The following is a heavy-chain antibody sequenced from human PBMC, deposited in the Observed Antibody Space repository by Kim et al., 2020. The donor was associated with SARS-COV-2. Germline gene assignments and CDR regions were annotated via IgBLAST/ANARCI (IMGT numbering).Heavy chain of an antibody. D-gene: IGHD3-10*01. CDR2: IHDSGRT. Sequence: SETLSLTCTVSGNSVSSGEYAWTWIRQRPGEGLEWIGYIHDSGRTNYNPSLKSRVAISVDTSANQFSLRLNSVTAADTAVYKCASLRISMVRGVPYFDYWGQGAQVIVSS. V-gene: IGHV4-31*03. J-gene: IGHJ4*02. CDR3: ASLRISMVRGVPYFDY. CDR1: GNSVSSGEYA.